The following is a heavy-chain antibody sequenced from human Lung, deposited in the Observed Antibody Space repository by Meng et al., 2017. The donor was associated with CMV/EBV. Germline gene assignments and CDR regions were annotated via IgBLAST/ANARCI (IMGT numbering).Heavy chain of an antibody. CDR3: AREGGVVADTGVDY. CDR2: IYPSGGST. J-gene: IGHJ4*02. Sequence: SVKVSXXASGYTFTTSYIHWVRQAPGQGLEWMGLIYPSGGSTTYAPRFQGRVNMTRDTSTNTVYMELTSLTSEETAMYYCAREGGVVADTGVDYWGQGTLVTVSS. D-gene: IGHD6-19*01. CDR1: GYTFTTSY. V-gene: IGHV1-46*01.